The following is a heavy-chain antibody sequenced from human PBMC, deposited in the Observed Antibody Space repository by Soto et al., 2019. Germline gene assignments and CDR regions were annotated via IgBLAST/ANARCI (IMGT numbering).Heavy chain of an antibody. D-gene: IGHD3-3*01. CDR2: IYTSGST. CDR3: ARVLEPLWSDAFDI. Sequence: QLQLQESGPGLVKPSETLSLTCTVSGGSISSYYWSWIRQPAGKGLEWIGRIYTSGSTNYNPSLKSRVTMSVDTSKNQFSLKLSSVTAADTAVYYCARVLEPLWSDAFDIWGQGTMVTVSS. CDR1: GGSISSYY. V-gene: IGHV4-4*07. J-gene: IGHJ3*02.